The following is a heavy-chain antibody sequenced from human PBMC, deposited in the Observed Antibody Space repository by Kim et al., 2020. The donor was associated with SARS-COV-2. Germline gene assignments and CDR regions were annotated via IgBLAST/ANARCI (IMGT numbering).Heavy chain of an antibody. CDR1: GFTFSSFA. D-gene: IGHD3-10*01. J-gene: IGHJ4*02. CDR3: GYGFRGPV. CDR2: ISDSGGST. V-gene: IGHV3-23*01. Sequence: GGSLRLSCAASGFTFSSFALSWVRHAPGKGLEWVSGISDSGGSTYYADSVKGRFTISRDNSKNTLSLQMNSLRADDTAVYYCGYGFRGPVRGQGTLVTVSS.